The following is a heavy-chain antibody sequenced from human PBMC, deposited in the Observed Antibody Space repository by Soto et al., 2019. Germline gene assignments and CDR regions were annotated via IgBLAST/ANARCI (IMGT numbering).Heavy chain of an antibody. D-gene: IGHD3-22*01. Sequence: QVQLVQSGAEVKKPGSSVKVSCKASGGTFSSYAISWVRQAPGQGLEWMGGIIPIFGTANYAQKFQGRVTSTADESTSTAYMELSSLRSEDTAVYYCARSGAYDSSGYYYDYYYYGMDVWGQGTTVTVSS. CDR1: GGTFSSYA. CDR3: ARSGAYDSSGYYYDYYYYGMDV. CDR2: IIPIFGTA. J-gene: IGHJ6*02. V-gene: IGHV1-69*01.